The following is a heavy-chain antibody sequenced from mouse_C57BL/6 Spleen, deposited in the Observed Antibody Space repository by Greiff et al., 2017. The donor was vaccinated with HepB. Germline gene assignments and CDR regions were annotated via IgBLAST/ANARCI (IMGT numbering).Heavy chain of an antibody. J-gene: IGHJ3*01. CDR1: GYSITSGYY. CDR2: ISYDGSN. Sequence: EVKLMESGPGLVKPSQSLSLTCSVPGYSITSGYYWNWIRQFPGNKLEWMGYISYDGSNNYNPSLKNRISITRDTSKNQFFLKLNSVTTEDTATYYCASGAYWGQGTLVTVSA. V-gene: IGHV3-6*01. CDR3: ASGAY.